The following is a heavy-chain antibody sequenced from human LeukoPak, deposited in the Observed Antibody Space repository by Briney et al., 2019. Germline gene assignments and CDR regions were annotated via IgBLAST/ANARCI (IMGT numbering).Heavy chain of an antibody. CDR3: AKDQRFGDLDDY. Sequence: GGSLRLSCTTSGFTFSNYAMSWVRQAPGKGLEWVSSISGSAITTYYADSVKGRFAISRDNSRNTLYLQMTSLRAEDTAVYYCAKDQRFGDLDDYRGQGTLVTVSS. D-gene: IGHD3-10*01. V-gene: IGHV3-23*01. CDR1: GFTFSNYA. J-gene: IGHJ4*02. CDR2: ISGSAITT.